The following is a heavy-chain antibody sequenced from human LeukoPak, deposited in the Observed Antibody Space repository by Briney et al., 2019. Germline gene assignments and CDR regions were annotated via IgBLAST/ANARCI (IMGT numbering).Heavy chain of an antibody. CDR3: AKDPCLHWGSRWFDP. D-gene: IGHD7-27*01. CDR2: ISGSSGST. CDR1: GFTFSSYA. Sequence: GGSLRLSCAASGFTFSSYAMSWVRQAPGKGLEWVSAISGSSGSTYYADSVKGRFTISRDNSKNTLYLQMNSLRAEDTAVYYCAKDPCLHWGSRWFDPWGQGTLVTVSS. J-gene: IGHJ5*02. V-gene: IGHV3-23*01.